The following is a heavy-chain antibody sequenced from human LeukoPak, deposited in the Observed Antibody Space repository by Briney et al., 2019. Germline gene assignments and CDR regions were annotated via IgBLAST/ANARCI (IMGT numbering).Heavy chain of an antibody. CDR3: ARDRRGIGGAFDI. V-gene: IGHV4-61*08. CDR1: GGSISSGGYY. Sequence: PSQTLSLTCTGSGGSISSGGYYWSWIRQPPGKGLEWIGYIYYSGSTNYNPSLKSRVTISVDTSKNQFSLKLSSVTAADTAVYYCARDRRGIGGAFDIWVQGTMVIVSS. CDR2: IYYSGST. D-gene: IGHD3-10*01. J-gene: IGHJ3*02.